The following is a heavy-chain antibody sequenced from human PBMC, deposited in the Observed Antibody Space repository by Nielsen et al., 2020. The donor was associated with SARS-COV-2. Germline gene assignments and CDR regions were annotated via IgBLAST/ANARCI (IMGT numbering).Heavy chain of an antibody. J-gene: IGHJ6*02. Sequence: GESLKISCAASGFTFSDYYMSWIRQAPGKGLEWVSYISSSGSTIYYADSVKGRFTISRDNAKNSLYLQMNSLRAEDTAVYYCARDVLPYAPYYGMDVWGQGTTVTVSS. V-gene: IGHV3-11*04. CDR2: ISSSGSTI. CDR1: GFTFSDYY. D-gene: IGHD2-15*01. CDR3: ARDVLPYAPYYGMDV.